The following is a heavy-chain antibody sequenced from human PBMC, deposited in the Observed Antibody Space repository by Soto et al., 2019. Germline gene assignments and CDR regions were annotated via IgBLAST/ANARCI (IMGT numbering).Heavy chain of an antibody. Sequence: GGSLRLSCAASGFTFSSYAMSWVRRAPGKGLEWVSTISGSGANTFYADSVKGRFTISRDNSKNTLYLQMNSLRAEDTAVYYCAKRALSVITFDYWGQGTLVTVSS. CDR3: AKRALSVITFDY. V-gene: IGHV3-23*01. CDR2: ISGSGANT. D-gene: IGHD3-16*02. CDR1: GFTFSSYA. J-gene: IGHJ4*02.